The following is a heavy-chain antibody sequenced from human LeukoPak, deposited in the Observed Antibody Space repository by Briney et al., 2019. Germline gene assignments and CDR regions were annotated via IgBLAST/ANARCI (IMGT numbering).Heavy chain of an antibody. V-gene: IGHV4-59*01. Sequence: SETLSLTCVVSGDSISRYYWTWIRQPPGKGLEWVGCIYYNGRTNYNPSLKSRVTISLDTSKHQFSLNLTSVTPVDTAVYYCARVHGVWGIYRYNRFDPWGQGTLVAVSS. J-gene: IGHJ5*02. CDR1: GDSISRYY. CDR2: IYYNGRT. CDR3: ARVHGVWGIYRYNRFDP. D-gene: IGHD3-16*02.